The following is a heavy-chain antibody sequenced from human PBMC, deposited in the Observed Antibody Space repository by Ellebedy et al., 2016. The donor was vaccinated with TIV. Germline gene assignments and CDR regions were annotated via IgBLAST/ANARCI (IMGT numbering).Heavy chain of an antibody. V-gene: IGHV4-34*01. CDR1: GGSSSGYF. CDR2: INHGGST. CDR3: ARGAEDYGGVTYDL. D-gene: IGHD4-23*01. Sequence: SETLSLTCAVYGGSSSGYFWTWIRQPPGKGLEWIGEINHGGSTNYNPSLKSRVSISVDTSKNQFSLKLTSVTAADTAVYYCARGAEDYGGVTYDLWGQGTMVTVSS. J-gene: IGHJ3*01.